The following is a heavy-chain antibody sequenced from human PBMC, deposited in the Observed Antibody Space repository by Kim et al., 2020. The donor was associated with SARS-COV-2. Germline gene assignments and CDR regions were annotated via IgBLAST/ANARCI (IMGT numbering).Heavy chain of an antibody. Sequence: GGSLRLSCAASGFTFSSYAMSWVRQAPGKGLEWVSAISGSGGSTYYADSVKGRFTISRDNSKNTLYLQMNSLRAEDTAVYYCAKDLLYYDFWSGYPSGFYFDYWGQGTLVTVSS. CDR2: ISGSGGST. J-gene: IGHJ4*02. CDR1: GFTFSSYA. V-gene: IGHV3-23*01. D-gene: IGHD3-3*01. CDR3: AKDLLYYDFWSGYPSGFYFDY.